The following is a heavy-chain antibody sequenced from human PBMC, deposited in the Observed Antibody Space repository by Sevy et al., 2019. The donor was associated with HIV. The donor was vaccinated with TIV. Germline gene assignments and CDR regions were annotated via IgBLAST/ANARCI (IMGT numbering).Heavy chain of an antibody. J-gene: IGHJ5*02. CDR1: GYTFTSYG. V-gene: IGHV1-18*01. CDR3: AREGDYSRSSINWFDP. Sequence: ASVKVSCKASGYTFTSYGISWVRQAPGQGREGMGWISAYNGNTNYAQKLQGRVTMTTDTSTSTAYMELRSLRSDDTAVYYCAREGDYSRSSINWFDPWGQGTLVTVSS. D-gene: IGHD6-6*01. CDR2: ISAYNGNT.